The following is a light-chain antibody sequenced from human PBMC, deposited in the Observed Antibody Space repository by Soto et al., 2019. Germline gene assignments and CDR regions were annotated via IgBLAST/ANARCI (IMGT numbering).Light chain of an antibody. Sequence: ENVFKHSPGTLSLSPGERATLSCRASQSVSSSYLAWYQQKPGQAPRLLIYGASSRATGIPDRFSGSGSGTDFTLTISRLEPEDFAVYYCQQYGISPWTFGQGTNVDI. J-gene: IGKJ1*01. CDR2: GAS. CDR3: QQYGISPWT. CDR1: QSVSSSY. V-gene: IGKV3-20*01.